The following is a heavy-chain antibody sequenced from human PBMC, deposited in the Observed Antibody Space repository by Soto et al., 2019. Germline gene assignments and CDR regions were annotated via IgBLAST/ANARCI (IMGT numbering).Heavy chain of an antibody. D-gene: IGHD2-2*01. Sequence: APVKVSCKASGYTFTSYDINWVRQATGQGLEWMGWMNPNSGNTGYAQKFQGRVTMTRNTSISTAYMELSSLRSEDTAVYYCARRPAAGRAYYYYYGMDVWGQGTTVTVSS. CDR3: ARRPAAGRAYYYYYGMDV. CDR2: MNPNSGNT. V-gene: IGHV1-8*01. J-gene: IGHJ6*02. CDR1: GYTFTSYD.